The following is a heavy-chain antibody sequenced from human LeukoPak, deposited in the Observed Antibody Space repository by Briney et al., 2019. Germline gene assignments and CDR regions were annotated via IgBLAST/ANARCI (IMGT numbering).Heavy chain of an antibody. CDR1: GFTFSDYF. J-gene: IGHJ4*02. V-gene: IGHV3-11*01. CDR2: ISSSGTAI. Sequence: PGGSLRLSCAASGFTFSDYFMTWIRQAPGKGLEWVSGISSSGTAIYSADSVKGRFTISRDNAKNSLYLQMNSLRAEDMALYYCANDIGSSWYPYYFDYWGQGTLVTVSS. D-gene: IGHD6-13*01. CDR3: ANDIGSSWYPYYFDY.